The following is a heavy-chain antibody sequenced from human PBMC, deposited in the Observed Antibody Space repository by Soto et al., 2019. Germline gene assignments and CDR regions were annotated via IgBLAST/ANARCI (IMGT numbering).Heavy chain of an antibody. J-gene: IGHJ5*02. CDR2: IKSKTDGGTT. D-gene: IGHD3-16*01. V-gene: IGHV3-15*07. CDR1: GFTFSNAW. CDR3: TTARIMITFGGFDP. Sequence: EVQLVESGGGLVKPGGSLRLSCAASGFTFSNAWMNWVRQAPGKGLEWVGRIKSKTDGGTTDYAAPVKGRFTISRDDSXNTLYLQMNSLKTEDTAVYYCTTARIMITFGGFDPWGQGTLVTVSS.